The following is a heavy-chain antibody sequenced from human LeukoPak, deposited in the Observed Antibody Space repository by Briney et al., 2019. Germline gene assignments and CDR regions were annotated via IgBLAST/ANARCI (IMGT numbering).Heavy chain of an antibody. CDR1: GFTFTSSA. V-gene: IGHV1-58*01. CDR3: AADRYSSGWYRSAFDI. CDR2: IVVGSGNT. J-gene: IGHJ3*02. D-gene: IGHD6-19*01. Sequence: SVKVSCKASGFTFTSSAVQWVRQACGQRLEWIGWIVVGSGNTNYAQKFQERVTITRDMSTSTAYMELSSLRSEDTAVYYCAADRYSSGWYRSAFDIWGQGTMVTVSS.